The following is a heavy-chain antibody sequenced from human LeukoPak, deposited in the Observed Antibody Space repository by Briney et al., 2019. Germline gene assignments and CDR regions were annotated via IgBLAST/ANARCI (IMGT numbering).Heavy chain of an antibody. V-gene: IGHV1-69*04. CDR3: AIDSRSGSLYYYYYGMDV. J-gene: IGHJ6*02. CDR1: GYTFTGYY. CDR2: IIPILGIA. D-gene: IGHD3-10*01. Sequence: GASVKVSCKASGYTFTGYYMHWVRQAPGQGLEWMGRIIPILGIANYAQKFQGRVTITADKSTSTAYMELSSLRSEDTAVYYCAIDSRSGSLYYYYYGMDVWGQGTTVTVSS.